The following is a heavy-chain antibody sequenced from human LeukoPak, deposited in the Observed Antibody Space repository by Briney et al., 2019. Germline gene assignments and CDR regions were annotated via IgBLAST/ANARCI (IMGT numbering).Heavy chain of an antibody. V-gene: IGHV3-7*01. CDR3: ARDWRSASCFLY. D-gene: IGHD2-2*01. Sequence: PGGSLRLSCAASGFTFDDFDMSWVRQAPGKGLEWVANIKQDGSEKYYVDSVKGRFTISRDNAKNSLYLQMNSLRAEDTAVYYCARDWRSASCFLYWGQGTLVTVSS. J-gene: IGHJ4*02. CDR1: GFTFDDFD. CDR2: IKQDGSEK.